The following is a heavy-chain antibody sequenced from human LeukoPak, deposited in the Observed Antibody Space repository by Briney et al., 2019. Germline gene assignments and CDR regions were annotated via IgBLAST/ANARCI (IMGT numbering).Heavy chain of an antibody. CDR1: GGSIMNHY. J-gene: IGHJ5*02. D-gene: IGHD6-19*01. CDR2: IYSSGSA. V-gene: IGHV4-4*07. CDR3: AKDVRYASGWSTPES. Sequence: SETLSLTCTVSGGSIMNHYWSWIRQPAGKGLEWIGRIYSSGSANYSPSLKSRVSMSIDTSKNHFSLNLTSVTAADTALYFCAKDVRYASGWSTPESWGQGTLVTVSP.